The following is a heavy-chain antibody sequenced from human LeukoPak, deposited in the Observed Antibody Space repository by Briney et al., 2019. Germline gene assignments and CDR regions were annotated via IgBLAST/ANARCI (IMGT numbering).Heavy chain of an antibody. J-gene: IGHJ6*02. Sequence: GGSLRLSCEASGFTFNKFAMSWVRQAPGKGPEWVSAIGSSGATTFYADSVKGRCTISRDNSKNPVYLEMNSLRAEDTAIYYCAKVSVGPLSRPTHVALYYGMDVWGQGTTVTVSS. CDR1: GFTFNKFA. CDR2: IGSSGATT. D-gene: IGHD2-8*01. CDR3: AKVSVGPLSRPTHVALYYGMDV. V-gene: IGHV3-23*01.